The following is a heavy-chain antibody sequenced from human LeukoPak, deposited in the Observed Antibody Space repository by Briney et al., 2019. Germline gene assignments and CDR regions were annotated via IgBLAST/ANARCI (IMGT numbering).Heavy chain of an antibody. V-gene: IGHV4-39*07. CDR2: IYYSGST. Sequence: SETLSLTCTVSGDSMSSSHYCWGWIRQPPGKGLEWIGSIYYSGSTYYNPSLKSRVTISVDTSKNQFSLKLSSVTAADTAVYYCARGVVGYSGYDLDYWGQGTLVTVSS. CDR1: GDSMSSSHYC. D-gene: IGHD5-12*01. J-gene: IGHJ4*02. CDR3: ARGVVGYSGYDLDY.